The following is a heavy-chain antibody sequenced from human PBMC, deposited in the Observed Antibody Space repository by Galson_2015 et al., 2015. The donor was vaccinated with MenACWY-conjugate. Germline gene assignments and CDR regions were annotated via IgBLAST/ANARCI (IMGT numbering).Heavy chain of an antibody. CDR2: ISSSSSTI. J-gene: IGHJ4*02. CDR1: GFTFSSYS. V-gene: IGHV3-48*02. Sequence: SLRLSCAASGFTFSSYSMNWVRQAPGKGLEWVSYISSSSSTIYYADSVKGRFTISRDNAKNSLYLQMNSLRDEDTAVYYCARSPMTYDYGDHYLSYFDYWGQGTLVTVSS. CDR3: ARSPMTYDYGDHYLSYFDY. D-gene: IGHD4-17*01.